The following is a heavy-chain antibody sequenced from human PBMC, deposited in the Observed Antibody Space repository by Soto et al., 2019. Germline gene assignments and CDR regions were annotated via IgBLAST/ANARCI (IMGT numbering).Heavy chain of an antibody. CDR1: GGSISSFA. Sequence: QVRLVQSGAEVKKPGSSVKVSCKASGGSISSFAISWVRQAPGQGLDWMGGIIPIFDSANYAQKFQGRVTITADASTSTVYMELSSLRSEDTAVYYCARDDGSGWFFEAAWGQGTLVTVSS. J-gene: IGHJ5*02. V-gene: IGHV1-69*12. CDR3: ARDDGSGWFFEAA. CDR2: IIPIFDSA. D-gene: IGHD6-19*01.